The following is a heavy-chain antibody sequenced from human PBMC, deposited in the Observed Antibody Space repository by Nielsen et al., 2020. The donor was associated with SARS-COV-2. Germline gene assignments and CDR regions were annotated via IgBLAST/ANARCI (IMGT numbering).Heavy chain of an antibody. CDR3: ARGKETVTHNWFDP. CDR1: GGSISSYY. D-gene: IGHD4-17*01. V-gene: IGHV4-34*01. CDR2: INHSGST. J-gene: IGHJ5*02. Sequence: SETLSLTCTVSGGSISSYYWSWIRQPPGRGLEWIGEINHSGSTNYNPSLKSRVTISVDTSKNQFSLKLSSVTAADTAVYYCARGKETVTHNWFDPWGQGTLVTVSS.